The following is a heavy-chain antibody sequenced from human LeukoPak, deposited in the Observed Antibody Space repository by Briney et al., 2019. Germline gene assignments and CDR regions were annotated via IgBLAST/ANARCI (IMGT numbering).Heavy chain of an antibody. D-gene: IGHD2-15*01. V-gene: IGHV1-8*01. CDR3: ARADCSGGSCYRYYYYGMDV. J-gene: IGHJ6*04. CDR2: MNPNSGNT. Sequence: ASVKVSCKASGYTFTSYDINWVRQATGQGLEWMGWMNPNSGNTGYAQKFQGRVTMTRNTSISTAYMELSSLRSEDTAVYYCARADCSGGSCYRYYYYGMDVWGKGTTVTVSS. CDR1: GYTFTSYD.